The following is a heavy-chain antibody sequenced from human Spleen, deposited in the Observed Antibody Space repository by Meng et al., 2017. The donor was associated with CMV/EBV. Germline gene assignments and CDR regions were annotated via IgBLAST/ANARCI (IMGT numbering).Heavy chain of an antibody. CDR2: IKQDGSEK. D-gene: IGHD6-13*01. J-gene: IGHJ3*02. V-gene: IGHV3-7*01. Sequence: ETLSLTCAASGFTFSSYWMSWVRQAPGKGLEWVANIKQDGSEKYYVDSVKGRFTISRDNAKNSLYLQMNSLRAEDTAVYYCARAYSSKGAFDIWGQGTMVTVSS. CDR1: GFTFSSYW. CDR3: ARAYSSKGAFDI.